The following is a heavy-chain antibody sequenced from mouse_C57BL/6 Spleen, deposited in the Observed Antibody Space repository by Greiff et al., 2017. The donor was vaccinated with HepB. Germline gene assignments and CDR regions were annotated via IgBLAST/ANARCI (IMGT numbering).Heavy chain of an antibody. CDR2: IDPSDSYT. J-gene: IGHJ3*01. D-gene: IGHD2-10*01. V-gene: IGHV1-69*01. CDR3: ARSPSYYGNYDFAY. Sequence: QVQLQQPGAELVMPGASVKLSCKASGYTFTSYWMHWVKQRPGQGLEWIGEIDPSDSYTNYNQKFKGKSTLTVDKSSSTAYMQLSSLTSEDSAVYYCARSPSYYGNYDFAYWGQGTLVTVSA. CDR1: GYTFTSYW.